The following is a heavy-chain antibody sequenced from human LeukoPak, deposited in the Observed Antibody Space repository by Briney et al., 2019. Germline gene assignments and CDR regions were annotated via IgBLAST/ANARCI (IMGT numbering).Heavy chain of an antibody. CDR3: ARGKVQGVIFDY. CDR2: IYYSGST. CDR1: GGSISSYY. Sequence: SETLSLACTVSGGSISSYYWSWIRQPPGKGLEWIGYIYYSGSTNYNPSLKSRVTISVDTSKSQFSLKLSSVTAADTAVYYCARGKVQGVIFDYWGQGTLVTVSS. J-gene: IGHJ4*02. V-gene: IGHV4-59*01. D-gene: IGHD3-10*01.